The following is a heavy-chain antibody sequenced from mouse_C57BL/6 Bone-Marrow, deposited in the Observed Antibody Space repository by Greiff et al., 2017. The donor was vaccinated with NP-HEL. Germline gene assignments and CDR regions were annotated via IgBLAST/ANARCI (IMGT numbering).Heavy chain of an antibody. CDR3: ARRGVVATSYFDY. Sequence: EVQLVESGGGLVKPGGSLKLSCAASGFTFSSYTMSWVRQTPEKRLEWVATISGGGGNTYYPDSVKGRFTISRDNAKNTLYLQMSSLRSEDTALYYCARRGVVATSYFDYWGQGTTLTVSS. D-gene: IGHD1-1*01. CDR1: GFTFSSYT. CDR2: ISGGGGNT. J-gene: IGHJ2*01. V-gene: IGHV5-9*01.